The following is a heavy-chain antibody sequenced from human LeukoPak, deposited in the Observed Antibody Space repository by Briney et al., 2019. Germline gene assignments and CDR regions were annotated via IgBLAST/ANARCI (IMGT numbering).Heavy chain of an antibody. CDR2: INHSGST. V-gene: IGHV4-61*10. CDR1: GGSISSGSYY. D-gene: IGHD6-19*01. Sequence: SETLSLTCTVSGGSISSGSYYWSWIRQPAGKGLEWIGEINHSGSTNYNPSLKSRVTISVDTSKNQFSLKVNTVTAADTAVYYCARGGGYSSGWADYWDQGTLVTVSS. J-gene: IGHJ4*02. CDR3: ARGGGYSSGWADY.